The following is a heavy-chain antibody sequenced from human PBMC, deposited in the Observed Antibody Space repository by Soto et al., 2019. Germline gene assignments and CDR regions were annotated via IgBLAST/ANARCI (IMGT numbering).Heavy chain of an antibody. D-gene: IGHD1-1*01. CDR2: ISGSGGSI. V-gene: IGHV3-23*01. Sequence: PGGSLRLSCAASGFTFSSYAMSWVRQAPGKGLEWVSGISGSGGSIYYADSVKGRFTISRDNSKKTLYLLMNSLRAEDTAVYYCAFPTISSTGQLGFDYWGQGTLVTVSS. CDR3: AFPTISSTGQLGFDY. CDR1: GFTFSSYA. J-gene: IGHJ4*02.